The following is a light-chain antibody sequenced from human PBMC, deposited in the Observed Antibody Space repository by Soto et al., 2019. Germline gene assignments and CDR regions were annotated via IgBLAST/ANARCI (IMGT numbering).Light chain of an antibody. J-gene: IGKJ1*01. CDR2: GAS. Sequence: DVQMTQSPSSVSASVGDRVTITCRASENIYGWLAWYQQRPGKAPDLLICGASNLQGGVPSRFSGSGSETDFTLTISSLQPEDVATYYCQQAYRFPPTFGQGTKVEV. CDR3: QQAYRFPPT. V-gene: IGKV1-12*01. CDR1: ENIYGW.